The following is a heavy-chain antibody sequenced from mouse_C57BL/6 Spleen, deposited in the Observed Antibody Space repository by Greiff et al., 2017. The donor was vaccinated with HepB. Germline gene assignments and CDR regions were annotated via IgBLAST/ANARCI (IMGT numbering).Heavy chain of an antibody. CDR2: INYDGSST. Sequence: EVQVVESEGGLVQPGSSMKLSCTASGFTFSDYYMAWVRQVPEKGLEWVANINYDGSSTYYLDSLKSRFIISRDNAKNILYLQMSSLKSEDTATYYCAREIYYYGYFDVWGTGTTVTVSS. J-gene: IGHJ1*03. V-gene: IGHV5-16*01. CDR3: AREIYYYGYFDV. D-gene: IGHD1-1*01. CDR1: GFTFSDYY.